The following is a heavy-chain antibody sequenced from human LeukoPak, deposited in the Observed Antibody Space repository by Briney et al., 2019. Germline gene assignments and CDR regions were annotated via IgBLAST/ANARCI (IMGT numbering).Heavy chain of an antibody. CDR2: ISNTGDII. V-gene: IGHV3-48*03. CDR3: AKDATAAVGTVYMDV. J-gene: IGHJ6*03. CDR1: GFTFSNYE. D-gene: IGHD6-13*01. Sequence: GGSLRLSCAASGFTFSNYEMNWVRQAPGKGLEWISHISNTGDIIHYADSVEGRFTISRDNAKNSLYLQMNSLRAEDTAVYYCAKDATAAVGTVYMDVWGKGTTVTVSS.